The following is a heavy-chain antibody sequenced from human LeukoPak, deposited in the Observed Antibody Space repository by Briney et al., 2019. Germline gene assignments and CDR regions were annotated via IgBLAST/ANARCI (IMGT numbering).Heavy chain of an antibody. Sequence: TGGSLRLSCAASGFTFSSYGMHWVRQAPGKGLEWVAVIWDDGSNKYYADSVRGRITISRDNSKNMLYLQVNSLRAEDTAVYYCARDANFGYDAFDIWGQGTMVIVSS. CDR3: ARDANFGYDAFDI. CDR1: GFTFSSYG. D-gene: IGHD3-10*01. V-gene: IGHV3-33*01. J-gene: IGHJ3*02. CDR2: IWDDGSNK.